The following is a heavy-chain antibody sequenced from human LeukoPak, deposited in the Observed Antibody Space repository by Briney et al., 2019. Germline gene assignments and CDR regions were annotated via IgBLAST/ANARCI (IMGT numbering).Heavy chain of an antibody. V-gene: IGHV3-21*01. CDR2: ISSSSYI. CDR1: GFTFSSCS. J-gene: IGHJ4*02. CDR3: ARDSTARNIGFYYYDSSGSFDY. D-gene: IGHD3-22*01. Sequence: PGGSLRLSCAASGFTFSSCSMNWVLQAPGKGLEWVSSISSSSYIYYADSVKGRFTISRDNAKNSLYLQMNSLRAEDTAVYYCARDSTARNIGFYYYDSSGSFDYWGQGTLVTVSS.